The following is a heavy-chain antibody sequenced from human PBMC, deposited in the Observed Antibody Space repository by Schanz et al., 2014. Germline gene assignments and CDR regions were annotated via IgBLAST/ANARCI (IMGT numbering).Heavy chain of an antibody. J-gene: IGHJ4*02. CDR3: ARDFSAYVGNYFDY. D-gene: IGHD5-12*01. V-gene: IGHV1-2*02. Sequence: QVQLLQSGAEVKKPGSSVKVSCEASGYTFTGYYMHWVRQAPGQGLEWMGWINGYNGHTLYAQKFQGRVTMTTDTSTSTSYMELTSLRFDDTAVYCCARDFSAYVGNYFDYWGQGTLVTVSS. CDR2: INGYNGHT. CDR1: GYTFTGYY.